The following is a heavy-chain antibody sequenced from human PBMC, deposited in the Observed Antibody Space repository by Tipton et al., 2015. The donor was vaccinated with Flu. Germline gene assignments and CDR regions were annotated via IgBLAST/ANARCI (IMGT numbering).Heavy chain of an antibody. CDR3: ASLWGYCVNGVCFEH. CDR1: GGIFSTYA. D-gene: IGHD2-8*01. J-gene: IGHJ4*02. V-gene: IGHV1-69*01. CDR2: TIPAFGST. Sequence: QLVQSGAEVKKPGFSVKVSCKASGGIFSTYAINWVRQAPGQGLEWVGGTIPAFGSTKYSQKFQGRVTITSDESTTTFYMQLSSLRSEDTAVYYCASLWGYCVNGVCFEHWGQGTLVTVSS.